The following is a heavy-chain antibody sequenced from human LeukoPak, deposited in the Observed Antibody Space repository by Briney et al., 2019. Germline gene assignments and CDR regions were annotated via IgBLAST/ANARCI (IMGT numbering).Heavy chain of an antibody. CDR1: GGSISNYY. CDR3: ARDASRIQLWPL. CDR2: IYTSGTT. Sequence: SETLSLTCTVSGGSISNYYWSWIRQPAGKGLEWIGRIYTSGTTHYNPSLKSRVTMSVDTSKNQFSLNLSSVTAADTAIYYCARDASRIQLWPLWGQGTLVTVSS. J-gene: IGHJ4*02. V-gene: IGHV4-4*07. D-gene: IGHD5-18*01.